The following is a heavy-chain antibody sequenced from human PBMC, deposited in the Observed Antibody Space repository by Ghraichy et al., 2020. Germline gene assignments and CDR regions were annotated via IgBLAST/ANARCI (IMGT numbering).Heavy chain of an antibody. Sequence: SETLSLTCTVSGDSISSGDFYWIWIRQPPGKGLEFIGYIYSTGNTYYSPSLKSQPTISLDTSKNQLSLTLDFVTVADTAMYFCARAESAVGPEYMRLWGQGTLVTVSS. V-gene: IGHV4-30-4*01. D-gene: IGHD6-13*01. CDR3: ARAESAVGPEYMRL. J-gene: IGHJ1*01. CDR2: IYSTGNT. CDR1: GDSISSGDFY.